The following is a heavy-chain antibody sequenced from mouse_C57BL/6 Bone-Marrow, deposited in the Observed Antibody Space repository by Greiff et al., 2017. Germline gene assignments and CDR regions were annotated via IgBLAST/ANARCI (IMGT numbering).Heavy chain of an antibody. CDR1: GFTFSSYA. J-gene: IGHJ4*01. Sequence: EVKVEESGEGLVKPGGSLKLSCAASGFTFSSYAMSWVRQTPEKRLEWVAYISSGGDYIYYADTVKGRFTISRDNARNTLYLQMSSLKSEDTAMYYCTRVPLLLDYWGQGTSVTVSS. D-gene: IGHD1-1*02. V-gene: IGHV5-9-1*02. CDR2: ISSGGDYI. CDR3: TRVPLLLDY.